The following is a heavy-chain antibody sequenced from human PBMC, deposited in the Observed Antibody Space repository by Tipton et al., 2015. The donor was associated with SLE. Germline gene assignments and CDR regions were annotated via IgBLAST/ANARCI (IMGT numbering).Heavy chain of an antibody. J-gene: IGHJ5*02. D-gene: IGHD1-26*01. CDR1: GFTFDDYA. V-gene: IGHV3-9*01. CDR2: ISWNSGSI. Sequence: SLRLSCAASGFTFDDYAMHWVRQAPGKGLEWVSGISWNSGSIGYADSVKGRFTISRDNAKNSPYLQMNSLRAEDTALYYCAKAPAYSGSYDWFDPWGQGTLVTVSS. CDR3: AKAPAYSGSYDWFDP.